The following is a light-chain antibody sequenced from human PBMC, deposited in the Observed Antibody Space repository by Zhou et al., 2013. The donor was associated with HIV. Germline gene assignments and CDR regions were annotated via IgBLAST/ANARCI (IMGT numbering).Light chain of an antibody. CDR3: QQAYIVPLS. CDR1: QAIGTS. V-gene: IGKV1-12*01. CDR2: TAS. J-gene: IGKJ4*01. Sequence: DIQMTQSPTSVSASVGDRVTITCRASQAIGTSLAWYQQKPGKAPILLIYTASTLQTGVPSRFSGSGSGTEFTLTISSLQPEDVATYYCQQAYIVPLSFGGGPRWRSN.